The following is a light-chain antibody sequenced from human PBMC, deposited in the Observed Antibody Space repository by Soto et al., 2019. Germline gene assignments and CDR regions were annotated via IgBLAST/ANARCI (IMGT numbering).Light chain of an antibody. CDR2: DAS. CDR3: QQYDNLPFS. V-gene: IGKV1-33*01. CDR1: QDISNY. Sequence: DIQMSQSPSSLSASVGDRVTITCQANQDISNYLNWYQHKPGKHPKLLIYDASNLETGVPSRFSGSKSGTAFTFTITSLQPEDIATYYCQQYDNLPFSFGGGTKVEIK. J-gene: IGKJ4*01.